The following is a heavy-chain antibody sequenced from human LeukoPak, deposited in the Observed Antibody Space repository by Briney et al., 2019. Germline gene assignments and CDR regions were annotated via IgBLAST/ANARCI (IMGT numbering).Heavy chain of an antibody. V-gene: IGHV3-23*01. CDR2: ISDNGGST. CDR1: GFTFSTYG. Sequence: PGGSLRLSCAATGFTFSTYGMSWVRQAPGKGLEWVSAISDNGGSTYYADSVKGRFTISRDNSKNTLFLQMNSLRTEDTAIYYCSKGKYSNSHYIGDYWGQGTLVTVSS. CDR3: SKGKYSNSHYIGDY. J-gene: IGHJ4*02. D-gene: IGHD6-6*01.